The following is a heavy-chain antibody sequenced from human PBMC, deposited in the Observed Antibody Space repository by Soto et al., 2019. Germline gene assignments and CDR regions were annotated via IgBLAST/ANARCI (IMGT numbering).Heavy chain of an antibody. CDR1: GFTFDDYE. Sequence: GGSPRLSCAVSGFTFDDYEMHWVRQGPGKGLEWVSSISWNSGKIGYADSVKGRFTISRDNAKNSLYLQMSSLRSEDTALYYCTRVNYSPSPRPPGMWGRGPVVTVS. CDR2: ISWNSGKI. D-gene: IGHD3-10*01. V-gene: IGHV3-9*01. CDR3: TRVNYSPSPRPPGM. J-gene: IGHJ4*02.